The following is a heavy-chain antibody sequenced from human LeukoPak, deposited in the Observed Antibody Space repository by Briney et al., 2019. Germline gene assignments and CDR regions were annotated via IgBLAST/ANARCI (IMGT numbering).Heavy chain of an antibody. CDR3: ARGREYCSSTSCYYSYFDY. V-gene: IGHV4-34*01. CDR2: INHSGST. CDR1: GGSFSGYY. Sequence: SETLSLTCAVYGGSFSGYYWSWIRQPPGKGLEWIGEINHSGSTDYNPSLKSRVTISVDTSKNQFSLKLSSVTAADTAVYYCARGREYCSSTSCYYSYFDYWGQGTLVTVSS. J-gene: IGHJ4*02. D-gene: IGHD2-2*01.